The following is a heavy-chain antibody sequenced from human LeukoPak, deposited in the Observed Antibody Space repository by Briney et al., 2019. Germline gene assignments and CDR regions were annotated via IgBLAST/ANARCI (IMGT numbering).Heavy chain of an antibody. V-gene: IGHV4-59*08. CDR3: ARRKPGYSSGWYFDY. CDR1: GGSISSYY. Sequence: PSETLSLTCTVSGGSISSYYWSWIRQPPGKGLEWIGYIYYSGSTNHNPSLKSRVTISVDTSKNQFSLKLSSVTAADTAVYYCARRKPGYSSGWYFDYWGQGTLVTVSS. CDR2: IYYSGST. D-gene: IGHD6-19*01. J-gene: IGHJ4*02.